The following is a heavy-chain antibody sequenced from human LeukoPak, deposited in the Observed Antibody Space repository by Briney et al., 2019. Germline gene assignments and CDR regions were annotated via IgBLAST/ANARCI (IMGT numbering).Heavy chain of an antibody. J-gene: IGHJ4*02. CDR1: GYSFTSYW. V-gene: IGHV5-51*01. Sequence: GESLKISCKGSGYSFTSYWIGWVRQMPGKGLEWMGIIYPGDSDTRYSLSFQGQVTISADKSISTAYLQWSSLKASDTVMYYCARHAQDYGDYEYYFDYWGQGTLVTVSS. D-gene: IGHD4-17*01. CDR2: IYPGDSDT. CDR3: ARHAQDYGDYEYYFDY.